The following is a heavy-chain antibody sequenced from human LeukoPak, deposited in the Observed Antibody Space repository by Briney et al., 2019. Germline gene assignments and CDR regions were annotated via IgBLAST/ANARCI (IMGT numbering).Heavy chain of an antibody. Sequence: PGGSLRPSCAASGFTFSNYGMHWVRQAPGKGLEWVAVIWYDGSNKYYEDSVKGRFSISRDNSKNTRYLQMNSLRAEDTAVYYCARGVGMVVDGDAFDIWGQGTMVTVSS. V-gene: IGHV3-33*01. CDR3: ARGVGMVVDGDAFDI. CDR1: GFTFSNYG. J-gene: IGHJ3*02. CDR2: IWYDGSNK. D-gene: IGHD6-19*01.